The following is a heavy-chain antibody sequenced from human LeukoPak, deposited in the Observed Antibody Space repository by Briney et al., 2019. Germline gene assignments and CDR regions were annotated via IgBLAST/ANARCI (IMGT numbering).Heavy chain of an antibody. D-gene: IGHD2-2*01. Sequence: ASVKVSCKASGYTFTGYYMHWVRQAPGQGLEWMGRINPNSGGTNYAQKFQGRVTMTRDTSISTAYMELSRPRSDDTAVYYCARENIVVVPAALDYWGQGTLVTVSS. V-gene: IGHV1-2*06. CDR2: INPNSGGT. CDR3: ARENIVVVPAALDY. CDR1: GYTFTGYY. J-gene: IGHJ4*02.